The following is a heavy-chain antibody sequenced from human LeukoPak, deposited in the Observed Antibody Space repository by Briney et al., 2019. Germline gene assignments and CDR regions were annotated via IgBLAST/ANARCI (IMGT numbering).Heavy chain of an antibody. CDR1: GFTFSSYG. CDR3: AKDPFSCRSSGCHGIDY. CDR2: ISYDGSNT. D-gene: IGHD6-19*01. J-gene: IGHJ4*02. Sequence: GRSLRLPCAASGFTFSSYGMHWVRQAPGKGLEWVAVISYDGSNTYYADSVKGRFTISRDNSKNTLYLQMNSLRAEDTALYYCAKDPFSCRSSGCHGIDYWGQGTLVTVSS. V-gene: IGHV3-30*18.